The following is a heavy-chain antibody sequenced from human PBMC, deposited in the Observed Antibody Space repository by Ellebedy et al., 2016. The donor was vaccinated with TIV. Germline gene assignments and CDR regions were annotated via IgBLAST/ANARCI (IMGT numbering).Heavy chain of an antibody. CDR3: ARDIAYSGYDPGC. D-gene: IGHD5-12*01. CDR2: ISAYNGNT. V-gene: IGHV1-18*01. CDR1: GYTFTSYG. Sequence: AASVKVSCKASGYTFTSYGISWVRQAPGQGLGWMGWISAYNGNTNYSQKLQGRVTMTTDTSTSTAYMELRSLRSDDTAVYYCARDIAYSGYDPGCWGQGTLVTVSS. J-gene: IGHJ4*02.